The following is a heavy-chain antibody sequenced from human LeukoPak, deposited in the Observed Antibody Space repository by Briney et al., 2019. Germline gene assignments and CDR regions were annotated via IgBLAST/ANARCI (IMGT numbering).Heavy chain of an antibody. Sequence: GGSLRLSCAASGFTFSSYWMHWVRQVPGKGLVWVSRINIDGSSISYADSVKGRFTISRDNAKNTLYLQMNSLRAEDTAVYYCARAPRYYDILTGSYYYYGMDVWGKGTTVTVSS. V-gene: IGHV3-74*01. CDR2: INIDGSSI. CDR3: ARAPRYYDILTGSYYYYGMDV. CDR1: GFTFSSYW. D-gene: IGHD3-9*01. J-gene: IGHJ6*04.